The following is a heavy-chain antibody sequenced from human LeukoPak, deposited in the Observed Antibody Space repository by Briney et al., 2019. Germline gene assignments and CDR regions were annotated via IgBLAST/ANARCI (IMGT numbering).Heavy chain of an antibody. CDR1: GGSINNGGYY. CDR3: ARNRDGYNSFDY. CDR2: IYYSGSS. Sequence: SSETLSLTCTVSGGSINNGGYYWSWIRQHPGKGLEWIGYIYYSGSSYYNPSLRSRFTISVDTSKNHFSLKLSSVTAADTAVYYCARNRDGYNSFDYWGQGTLVTVSS. D-gene: IGHD5-24*01. J-gene: IGHJ4*02. V-gene: IGHV4-31*03.